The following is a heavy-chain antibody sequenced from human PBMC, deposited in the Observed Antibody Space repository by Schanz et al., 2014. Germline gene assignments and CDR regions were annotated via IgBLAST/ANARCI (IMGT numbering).Heavy chain of an antibody. CDR1: GFIFSSYG. CDR2: IWYDGSNK. V-gene: IGHV3-33*01. Sequence: QVQLVESWGGVVQPGRSLRLSCAASGFIFSSYGLHWVRQAPGKGLEWVAFIWYDGSNKYYADSVKGRFTISRDNSKNTLYLQMNSLRAEDTSVYFCARVRRRIATPSTPSFRNYYYYAMDVWGQGTTVTVSS. CDR3: ARVRRRIATPSTPSFRNYYYYAMDV. D-gene: IGHD6-25*01. J-gene: IGHJ6*02.